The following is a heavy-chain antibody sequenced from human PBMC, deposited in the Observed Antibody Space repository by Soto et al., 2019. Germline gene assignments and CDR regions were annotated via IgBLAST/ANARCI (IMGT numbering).Heavy chain of an antibody. Sequence: QVQLVQSGAVVKKPGSSVKVSCKASGGTFSNYAISWVRQAPGQGLEWMGQIIPMFGTTNYAQKLQGRVTITAAESTSTAYMELSSLRSEDTAVYYCARLGYCSGRHCYWGQGTLVTVSS. CDR3: ARLGYCSGRHCY. V-gene: IGHV1-69*01. CDR2: IIPMFGTT. J-gene: IGHJ4*02. D-gene: IGHD2-15*01. CDR1: GGTFSNYA.